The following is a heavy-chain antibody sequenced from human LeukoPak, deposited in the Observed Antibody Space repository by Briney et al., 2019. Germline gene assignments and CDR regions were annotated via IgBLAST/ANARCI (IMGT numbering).Heavy chain of an antibody. J-gene: IGHJ3*02. D-gene: IGHD3-16*01. V-gene: IGHV4-30-4*01. Sequence: PSQTLSLTCTVSGGSISSGDYYWSWIRQPPGKGLEWIGYIYYSGSTYYNPSLKSRVTISVDTSKNQFSLKLSSVTAADTAVYYWARAFPALLGEAFDIWGQGQWSPSLQ. CDR1: GGSISSGDYY. CDR2: IYYSGST. CDR3: ARAFPALLGEAFDI.